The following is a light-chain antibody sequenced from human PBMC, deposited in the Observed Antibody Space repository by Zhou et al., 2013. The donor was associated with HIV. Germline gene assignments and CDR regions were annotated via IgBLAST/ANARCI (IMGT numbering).Light chain of an antibody. CDR3: QQYNNWPRT. V-gene: IGKV3-20*01. J-gene: IGKJ5*01. CDR1: QSVNNNF. Sequence: EIVLTQSPGTLSLSPGERATLSCRASQSVNNNFLAWYQRKPGQAPRLLIFGASSRATGIPDRFSGSGSGTEFSLTISRLEPEDFAVYYCQQYNNWPRTFGQGTRLEIK. CDR2: GAS.